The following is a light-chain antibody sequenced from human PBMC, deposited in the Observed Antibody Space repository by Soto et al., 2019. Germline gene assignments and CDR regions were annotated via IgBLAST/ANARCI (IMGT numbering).Light chain of an antibody. V-gene: IGKV1-27*01. CDR2: AAS. Sequence: DIQVTQSPSSLSASVGERVTITCRASQGIRNSLAWYQQKPGKVPKLLIYAASTLIFGGPSRFSGSGSGTAFNLTTSSPQPEEVAIYYCQEHNNVTHTFARGTKVEIK. CDR1: QGIRNS. CDR3: QEHNNVTHT. J-gene: IGKJ4*01.